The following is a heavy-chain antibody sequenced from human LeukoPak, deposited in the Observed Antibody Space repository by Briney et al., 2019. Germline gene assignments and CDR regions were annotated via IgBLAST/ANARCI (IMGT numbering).Heavy chain of an antibody. D-gene: IGHD6-13*01. Sequence: ASVKVSRKASGYTFTSYGISWVRQAPGQGLELMGWISAYNGNTNYAQKLQGRVTMTTDTSTSTAYMELRSLRSDDTAVYYCARDETLAAVLDYWGQGTLVTVSS. J-gene: IGHJ4*02. V-gene: IGHV1-18*01. CDR2: ISAYNGNT. CDR3: ARDETLAAVLDY. CDR1: GYTFTSYG.